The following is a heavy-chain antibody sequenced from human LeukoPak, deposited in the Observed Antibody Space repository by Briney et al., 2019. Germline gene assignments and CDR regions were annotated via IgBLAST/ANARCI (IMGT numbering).Heavy chain of an antibody. Sequence: GGSLRLSCTGSGFTFNTYAMSWVRQAPGKGLEWVSVISGSGRTTYYADSVKGRFTISRDNSKNTLYLQMNSLRAEDTAVCYCAKDHDDSCSGGSCYCIDYWGQGALVTVSS. D-gene: IGHD2-15*01. V-gene: IGHV3-23*01. CDR2: ISGSGRTT. J-gene: IGHJ4*02. CDR1: GFTFNTYA. CDR3: AKDHDDSCSGGSCYCIDY.